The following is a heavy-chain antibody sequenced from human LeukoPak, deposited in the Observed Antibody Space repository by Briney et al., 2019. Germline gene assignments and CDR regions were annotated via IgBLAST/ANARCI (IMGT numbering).Heavy chain of an antibody. CDR3: TMRSQAYDGNDFDY. D-gene: IGHD3-16*01. Sequence: SETLSLTSTLCRLSLAAYYCTRIRQPPGKALEWIGFIYYSGSTNYNPSLKSRVTMSVDTSKNHFSLKLSSVTAAATALSYLTMRSQAYDGNDFDYWGQGILVTVSS. V-gene: IGHV4-59*08. CDR2: IYYSGST. CDR1: RLSLAAYY. J-gene: IGHJ4*02.